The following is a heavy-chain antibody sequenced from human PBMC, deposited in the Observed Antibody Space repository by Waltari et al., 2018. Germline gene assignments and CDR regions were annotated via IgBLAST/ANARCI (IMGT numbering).Heavy chain of an antibody. J-gene: IGHJ4*02. CDR1: GFTFSSYS. V-gene: IGHV3-48*01. Sequence: EVQLVESGGGLVQPGGSLRLSCAASGFTFSSYSMNWVRQAPGKGLEWVSYISSSISTIYYADSVKGRFTISRDNAKNSLYLQMNSLRAEDTAVYYCARLGYYYVGEHYWGQGTLVTVSS. CDR3: ARLGYYYVGEHY. CDR2: ISSSISTI. D-gene: IGHD3-22*01.